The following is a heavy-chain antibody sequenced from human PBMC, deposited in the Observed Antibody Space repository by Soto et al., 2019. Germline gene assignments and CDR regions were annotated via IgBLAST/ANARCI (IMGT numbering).Heavy chain of an antibody. Sequence: QVQLVESGGGVVQPGRSLRLSCAASGFSFSNYGINWVRQAPHKGRELVATVWEDGSNEYYVDSVKGRFTISRDNSKNTLFLQMHSLRADDTATYYCVTSSGYHWGQGTLVTVSS. J-gene: IGHJ5*02. CDR3: VTSSGYH. V-gene: IGHV3-33*01. D-gene: IGHD6-25*01. CDR1: GFSFSNYG. CDR2: VWEDGSNE.